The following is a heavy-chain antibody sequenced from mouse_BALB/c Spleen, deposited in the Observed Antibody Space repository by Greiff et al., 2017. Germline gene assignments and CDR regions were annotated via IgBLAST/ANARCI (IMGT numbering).Heavy chain of an antibody. CDR1: GYSITSDYA. V-gene: IGHV3-2*02. J-gene: IGHJ3*01. CDR3: ASYDYEEGFAY. CDR2: ISYSGST. D-gene: IGHD2-4*01. Sequence: EVKLQESGPGLVKPSQSLSLTCTVTGYSITSDYAWNWIRQFPGNKLEWMGYISYSGSTSYNPSLKSRISITRDTSKNQFFLQLNSVTTEDTATYYCASYDYEEGFAYWGQGTLVTVSA.